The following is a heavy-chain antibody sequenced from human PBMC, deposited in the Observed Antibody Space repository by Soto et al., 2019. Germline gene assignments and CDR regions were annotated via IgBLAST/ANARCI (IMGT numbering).Heavy chain of an antibody. CDR1: GFTFSSYA. J-gene: IGHJ6*02. Sequence: HPGGSLRLSCAASGFTFSSYAMHWVRQAPGKGLEWVAVISYDGSNKYYADSVKGRFTISRDNSKNTLYLQMNSLRAEDTAVYYCAREGGYSGYDNYYYYGMDVWGQGTTVTVSS. D-gene: IGHD5-12*01. V-gene: IGHV3-30-3*01. CDR2: ISYDGSNK. CDR3: AREGGYSGYDNYYYYGMDV.